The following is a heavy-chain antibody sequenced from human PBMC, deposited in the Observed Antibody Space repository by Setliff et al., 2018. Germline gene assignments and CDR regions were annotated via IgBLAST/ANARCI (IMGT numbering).Heavy chain of an antibody. CDR3: ARTCSGSGCYAGLES. Sequence: QPGGSLRLSCAASGFTFSNYAMHWVRQAPGKGLEWVAVIWDDGVKKYHADSVKGRFTISRDNSKNTLYLQMNSLRPEDTAVYYCARTCSGSGCYAGLESWGQGTPVTVSS. CDR1: GFTFSNYA. V-gene: IGHV3-30-3*01. J-gene: IGHJ4*02. CDR2: IWDDGVKK. D-gene: IGHD2-15*01.